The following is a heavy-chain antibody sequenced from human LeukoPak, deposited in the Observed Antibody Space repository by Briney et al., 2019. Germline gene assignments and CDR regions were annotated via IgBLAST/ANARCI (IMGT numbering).Heavy chain of an antibody. Sequence: PGGSLRLSCAASGFTFRSYSMNWVRQAPGKGLQWVSSISSSGAKTYYADSVKGRVTISRDNAQNSYYLEMNSLVAEDTAVYYCARDPIAVVGGGSFDYWGQGILVTVSS. D-gene: IGHD6-19*01. J-gene: IGHJ4*02. CDR2: ISSSGAKT. CDR1: GFTFRSYS. CDR3: ARDPIAVVGGGSFDY. V-gene: IGHV3-21*01.